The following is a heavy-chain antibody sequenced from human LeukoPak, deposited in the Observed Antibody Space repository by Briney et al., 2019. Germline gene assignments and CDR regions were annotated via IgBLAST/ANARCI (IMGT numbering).Heavy chain of an antibody. CDR1: GGSISSGSYY. D-gene: IGHD3-10*01. Sequence: LSLTCTVSGGSISSGSYYWSWIRQPAGKGLEWIGRIYTSGSTNYNPSLKSRVTISVDTSKNQFSLKLSSVTAADTAVYYCARDGPSFGEFYDAFDIWGQGTMVTVSS. CDR2: IYTSGST. V-gene: IGHV4-61*02. J-gene: IGHJ3*02. CDR3: ARDGPSFGEFYDAFDI.